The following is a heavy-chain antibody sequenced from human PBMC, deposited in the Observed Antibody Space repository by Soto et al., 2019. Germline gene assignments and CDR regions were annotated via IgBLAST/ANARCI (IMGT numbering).Heavy chain of an antibody. CDR3: AKRPTSTGFGDPFDI. CDR1: GFTFSTYA. CDR2: ISSSGGNT. J-gene: IGHJ3*02. Sequence: EVQLLESGGDLVQPGGSLRLSCAASGFTFSTYAMSWVRQAPGKGLEWVSTISSSGGNTYYTDSVKGRFTISRDNSQNTLYLPMNSPRAEDTAIYYCAKRPTSTGFGDPFDIWGQGTMVTVSS. D-gene: IGHD3-10*01. V-gene: IGHV3-23*01.